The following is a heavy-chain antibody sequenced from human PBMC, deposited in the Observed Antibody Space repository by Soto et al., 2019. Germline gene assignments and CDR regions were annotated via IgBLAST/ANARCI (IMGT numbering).Heavy chain of an antibody. D-gene: IGHD1-26*01. V-gene: IGHV1-18*04. CDR2: ISAYNGNT. CDR3: ASGLIVGTNNY. J-gene: IGHJ4*02. CDR1: GYTFTSYV. Sequence: ASVKGSCKASGYTFTSYVSSWVRQAPGQGLEWMGWISAYNGNTNYAQKLQGRVTMTTDTSTSTAYMELRSLRSDDTAVYYCASGLIVGTNNYWGQGTLVTVSS.